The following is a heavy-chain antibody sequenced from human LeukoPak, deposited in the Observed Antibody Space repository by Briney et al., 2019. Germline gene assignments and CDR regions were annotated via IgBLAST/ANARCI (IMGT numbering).Heavy chain of an antibody. V-gene: IGHV3-30*04. CDR3: ATPIWNGDAFDI. CDR2: ISYDGGNK. CDR1: GFTFSSYA. D-gene: IGHD3-9*01. J-gene: IGHJ3*02. Sequence: PGGSLSLSCAASGFTFSSYAMHWFRQAPGKGLEWVAVISYDGGNKYYANSVKGRFTISRDNSKNTLYLQMNSLRAEDTAVYYCATPIWNGDAFDIWGQGTMVTVSS.